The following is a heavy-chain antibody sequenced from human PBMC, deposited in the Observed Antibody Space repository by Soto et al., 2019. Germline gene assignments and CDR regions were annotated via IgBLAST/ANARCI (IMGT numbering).Heavy chain of an antibody. J-gene: IGHJ4*02. V-gene: IGHV1-69*06. CDR1: GGTFSSYA. Sequence: SVKVSCKASGGTFSSYAISWVRQAPGQGLEWMGGIIPIFGTANYAQKFQGRVTITADKSTSTAYMELSSLRSEDTAVYYCARDLLGYYDSSGYQIFDYWGQGTLVTVSA. D-gene: IGHD3-22*01. CDR3: ARDLLGYYDSSGYQIFDY. CDR2: IIPIFGTA.